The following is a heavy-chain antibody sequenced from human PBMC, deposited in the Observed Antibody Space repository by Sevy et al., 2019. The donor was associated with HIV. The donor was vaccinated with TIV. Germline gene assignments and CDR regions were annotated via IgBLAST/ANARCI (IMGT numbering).Heavy chain of an antibody. D-gene: IGHD6-13*01. Sequence: SETLSLTCAVYGGSFSGYYWSWIRQPPGKGLEWIGEINHSGSTNYNPSLKSRVTISVDTSKNQFSLKLSSVTAADTAVYYCARGGTLWQQRKRGAFDIWGQGTMVTVSS. CDR1: GGSFSGYY. CDR3: ARGGTLWQQRKRGAFDI. V-gene: IGHV4-34*01. J-gene: IGHJ3*02. CDR2: INHSGST.